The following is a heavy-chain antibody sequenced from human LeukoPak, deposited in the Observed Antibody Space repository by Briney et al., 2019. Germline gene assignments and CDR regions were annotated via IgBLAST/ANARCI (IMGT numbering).Heavy chain of an antibody. Sequence: GGSLRLSFAAPGFTFDDYAMHWVRQAPGKGLVWVSGMNSDGSRSSYADAEKGRFTISRDSAKNTLYLQMNSLRAEDTAVYYCARGGFPVHYYYMDVWGKGTTVTISS. J-gene: IGHJ6*03. CDR2: MNSDGSRS. V-gene: IGHV3-74*01. CDR1: GFTFDDYA. CDR3: ARGGFPVHYYYMDV. D-gene: IGHD5-12*01.